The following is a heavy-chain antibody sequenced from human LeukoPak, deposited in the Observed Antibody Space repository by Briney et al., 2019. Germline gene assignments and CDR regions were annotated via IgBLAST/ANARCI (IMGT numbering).Heavy chain of an antibody. CDR2: ISAYNGVT. Sequence: AASVKVSCKASGYTFSNYGITWVRQAPGQGLEWMGWISAYNGVTHYAQKFQGRVTMSTDTSTSTGYMDLRSLTSDDTAVYYCARDRASGGSYGDCWGQGTLDTVSS. V-gene: IGHV1-18*01. J-gene: IGHJ4*02. CDR3: ARDRASGGSYGDC. CDR1: GYTFSNYG. D-gene: IGHD1-26*01.